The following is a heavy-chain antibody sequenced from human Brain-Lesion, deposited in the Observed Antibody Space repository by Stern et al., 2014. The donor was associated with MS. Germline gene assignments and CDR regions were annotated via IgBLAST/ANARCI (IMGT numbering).Heavy chain of an antibody. J-gene: IGHJ4*02. Sequence: QVTLKESGPALVTPTQTLTLTCTFSGFSLRTAGVGVGWVRQPPGQALESLALIYWDNDKRYSPSLRSRLTITKDTSRNQVVLTMTNMDPVDTATYYCAHRRPHYASWDNGDFDYWGQGALVTVSS. CDR2: IYWDNDK. CDR3: AHRRPHYASWDNGDFDY. D-gene: IGHD3-3*01. V-gene: IGHV2-5*02. CDR1: GFSLRTAGVG.